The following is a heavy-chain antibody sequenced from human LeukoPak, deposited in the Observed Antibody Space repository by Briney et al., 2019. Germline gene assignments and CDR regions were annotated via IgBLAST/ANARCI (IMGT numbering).Heavy chain of an antibody. Sequence: PSETLSLTCTVSGGPVSVSSGSYYWSWIRQPPGKGLEWIGYIYYTGSTNYNPSLKSRVTISSDTSKNQFSLKLSSVTAADTAVYYCARSHDFWSGYSWGQGTLVTVSS. CDR1: GGPVSVSSGSYY. CDR3: ARSHDFWSGYS. V-gene: IGHV4-61*01. D-gene: IGHD3-3*01. CDR2: IYYTGST. J-gene: IGHJ4*02.